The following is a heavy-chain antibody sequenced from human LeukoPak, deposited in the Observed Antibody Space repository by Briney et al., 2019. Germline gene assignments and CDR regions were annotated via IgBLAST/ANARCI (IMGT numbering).Heavy chain of an antibody. CDR2: VSGGGTTT. Sequence: GGSLRLSCAASGFPFSSYAMSWVRQAPGKGLEWVSLVSGGGTTTHYADSVKGRFTISRDNSKSTLYLQMNSLRAEDTAVYYCAREAVAGRYYFDYWGQGTLVTVSS. CDR1: GFPFSSYA. J-gene: IGHJ4*02. CDR3: AREAVAGRYYFDY. V-gene: IGHV3-23*01. D-gene: IGHD6-19*01.